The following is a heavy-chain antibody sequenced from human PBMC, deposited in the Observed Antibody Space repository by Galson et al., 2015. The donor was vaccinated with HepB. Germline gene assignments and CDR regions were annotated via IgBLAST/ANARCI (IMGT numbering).Heavy chain of an antibody. CDR3: ARVWGAYSSSSLVGAFDH. D-gene: IGHD6-6*01. CDR1: GYTFTSYG. V-gene: IGHV1-18*01. Sequence: SVKVSCKASGYTFTSYGISWVRQAPGQGLEWMGWSSAYNGNKNYAKKLQGRVTMTTDTSTSTAYMELRSLRSDDTAVYYCARVWGAYSSSSLVGAFDHWGQGTMVTVSS. CDR2: SSAYNGNK. J-gene: IGHJ3*01.